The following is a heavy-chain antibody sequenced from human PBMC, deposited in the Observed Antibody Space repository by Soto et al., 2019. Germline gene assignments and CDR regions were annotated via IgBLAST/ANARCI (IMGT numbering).Heavy chain of an antibody. CDR3: ARDKIPGLFDY. D-gene: IGHD2-21*01. J-gene: IGHJ4*02. V-gene: IGHV4-34*01. CDR2: INHSGST. CDR1: GGSFSGYY. Sequence: PSETLSLTCAVYGGSFSGYYWTWILQPPGTGLEWIGEINHSGSTNYNPSLKSRVTISVDTSKNQFSLKLTSVTAADTAVYYCARDKIPGLFDYWGQGTLVTVSS.